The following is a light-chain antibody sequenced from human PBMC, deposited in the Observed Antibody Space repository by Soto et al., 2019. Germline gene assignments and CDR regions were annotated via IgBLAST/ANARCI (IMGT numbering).Light chain of an antibody. Sequence: IVMTQSPATLSFSPWGRATLACRASQSVSSYLARHQQKPGQAPRLLIYAASNRATGIPARFSGSGSGTDFTLIINRLEPEDFAVYYCQQRSSPTFGQGTRLEIK. CDR3: QQRSSPT. V-gene: IGKV3-11*01. J-gene: IGKJ5*01. CDR2: AAS. CDR1: QSVSSY.